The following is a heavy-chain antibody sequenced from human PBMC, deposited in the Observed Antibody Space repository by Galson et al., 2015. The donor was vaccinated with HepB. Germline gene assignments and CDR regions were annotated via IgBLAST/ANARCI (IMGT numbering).Heavy chain of an antibody. CDR3: ARASDFWSGRSAFDI. CDR2: IYSGGST. Sequence: SLRLSCAASGFTVSSNYMSWVRQAPGKGLEWVSVIYSGGSTYYADSVKGRFTISRVNSKNTLYLQMNSLRAEDTAVYYCARASDFWSGRSAFDIWDQGTMVTVSS. D-gene: IGHD3-3*01. V-gene: IGHV3-66*01. J-gene: IGHJ3*02. CDR1: GFTVSSNY.